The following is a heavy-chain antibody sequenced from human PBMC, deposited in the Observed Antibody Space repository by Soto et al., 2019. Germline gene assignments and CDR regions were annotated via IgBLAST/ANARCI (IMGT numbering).Heavy chain of an antibody. J-gene: IGHJ4*02. CDR2: ISGSGGST. D-gene: IGHD3-10*01. CDR3: AKDGEDYYYGSGTENYFDY. V-gene: IGHV3-23*01. Sequence: PGGSLRLSCAASGFTFSSYAMSWVRQAPGKGLEWVSAISGSGGSTYYADSVKGRFTISRDNSKNTLYLQMNSLRAEDTAVYYCAKDGEDYYYGSGTENYFDYWGQGTLVTVS. CDR1: GFTFSSYA.